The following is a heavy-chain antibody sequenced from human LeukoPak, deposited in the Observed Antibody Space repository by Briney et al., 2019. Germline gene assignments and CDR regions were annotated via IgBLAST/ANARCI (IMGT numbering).Heavy chain of an antibody. D-gene: IGHD2-15*01. CDR2: IYYSGST. CDR3: AAVGYCSGGSCYPDYFGMDV. Sequence: PAETLSLTCTASGVSFSSYYWSWVRQPPGKGLEWIGHIYYSGSTNYNASLKSRVTTSVDTSKNQFYLKLSSVTAADTAVYYCAAVGYCSGGSCYPDYFGMDVWGQRPPGTVSS. V-gene: IGHV4-59*01. CDR1: GVSFSSYY. J-gene: IGHJ6*01.